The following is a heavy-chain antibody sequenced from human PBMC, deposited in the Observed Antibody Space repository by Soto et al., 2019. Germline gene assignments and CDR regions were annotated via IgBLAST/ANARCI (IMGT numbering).Heavy chain of an antibody. CDR2: INPSGGST. V-gene: IGHV1-46*01. D-gene: IGHD5-18*01. CDR1: GYSFTSYY. J-gene: IGHJ4*02. CDR3: ATIQSGDSYDYSGYGAFPFDH. Sequence: GSSVKVSCTASGYSFTSYYLTWVRQAPGQGPEWMGLINPSGGSTTYSQKFQGRVTMTRDTSTTTVYMELSALRSEDTAFYYCATIQSGDSYDYSGYGAFPFDHWGQGTMVTVSS.